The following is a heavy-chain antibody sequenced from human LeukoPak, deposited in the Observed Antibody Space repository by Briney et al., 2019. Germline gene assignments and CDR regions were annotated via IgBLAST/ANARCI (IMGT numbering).Heavy chain of an antibody. V-gene: IGHV4-31*03. CDR2: IYYSGST. CDR1: GGSISSGGYY. D-gene: IGHD5-18*01. CDR3: ASYDSYGQTNWFDP. Sequence: SQTLSLTCTVSGGSISSGGYYWSWIRQHPGKGLEWIVYIYYSGSTYYNPSLKSRVTISVDTSKNQFSLKLSSVTAADTAVYYCASYDSYGQTNWFDPWGQGTLVTVSS. J-gene: IGHJ5*02.